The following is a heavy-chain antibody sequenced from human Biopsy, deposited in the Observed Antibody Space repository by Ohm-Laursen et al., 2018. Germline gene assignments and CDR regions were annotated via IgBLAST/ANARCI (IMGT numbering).Heavy chain of an antibody. CDR3: VRGVDYYDPYHYYALGV. D-gene: IGHD3-22*01. CDR1: GESFNGYY. CDR2: INHSGRT. V-gene: IGHV4-34*01. J-gene: IGHJ6*01. Sequence: TLSLTCVVYGESFNGYYWSWIRQTPGKGLEWIGEINHSGRTNYNPSLKSRVTISVDTSKNQFSLKVRSVTAADTAVYYCVRGVDYYDPYHYYALGVWGQGTTVTASS.